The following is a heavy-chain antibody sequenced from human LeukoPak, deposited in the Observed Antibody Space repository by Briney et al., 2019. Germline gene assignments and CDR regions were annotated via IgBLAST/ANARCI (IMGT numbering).Heavy chain of an antibody. Sequence: PGGSLRLSCAAPGFTFSDAWMSWVRQAPGKGLEWVGRIKSKTDGETIDYATPMKDRFRISRDDSKNTLYLQMNSLKTEDTAVYYCLFSIFQHWGQGTLVTVSS. D-gene: IGHD3-10*02. CDR2: IKSKTDGETI. J-gene: IGHJ1*01. CDR1: GFTFSDAW. CDR3: LFSIFQH. V-gene: IGHV3-15*01.